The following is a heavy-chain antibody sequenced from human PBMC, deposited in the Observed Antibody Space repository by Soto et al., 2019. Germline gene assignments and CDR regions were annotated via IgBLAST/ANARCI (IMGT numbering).Heavy chain of an antibody. J-gene: IGHJ4*02. CDR3: ARAYFYDFWSGYYRYFDY. V-gene: IGHV1-8*02. CDR1: GYTFTSYD. D-gene: IGHD3-3*01. Sequence: QVPLVQSGAEVKKPGASVKVSCKASGYTFTSYDINWVRQATGQGLEWMGWMNPNSGNVGYAQKFQGRVTITRNTSISTAYMEMSSLRSEDTAVYYCARAYFYDFWSGYYRYFDYWGQGALVTVSS. CDR2: MNPNSGNV.